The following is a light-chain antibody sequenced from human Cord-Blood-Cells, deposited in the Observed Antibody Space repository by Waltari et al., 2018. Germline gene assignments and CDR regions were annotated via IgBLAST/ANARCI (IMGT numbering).Light chain of an antibody. CDR2: DVS. J-gene: IGLJ3*02. CDR1: SSDVGGYNY. Sequence: TSSDVGGYNYVSWYQQHPGKAPKLMIYDVSKRPSGVPDRFSGSKSGNTASLTISGLQAEDEADYYCCSYAGSYWVFGGGTKLTVL. CDR3: CSYAGSYWV. V-gene: IGLV2-11*01.